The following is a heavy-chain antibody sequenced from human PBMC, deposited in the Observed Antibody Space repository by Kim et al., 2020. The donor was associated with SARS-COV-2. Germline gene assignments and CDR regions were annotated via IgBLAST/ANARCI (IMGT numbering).Heavy chain of an antibody. V-gene: IGHV3-23*01. CDR1: GFTFSSYA. D-gene: IGHD2-21*02. J-gene: IGHJ4*02. CDR2: INSGDRK. CDR3: AKDRESGGYSEVVDY. Sequence: GGSLRLSCEASGFTFSSYAMSWVRQAPGKGLEWVSIINSGDRKYYTDSVKGRFTVSRDNSKNTLYLQMNSLRVDDTAVYYCAKDRESGGYSEVVDYWGQG.